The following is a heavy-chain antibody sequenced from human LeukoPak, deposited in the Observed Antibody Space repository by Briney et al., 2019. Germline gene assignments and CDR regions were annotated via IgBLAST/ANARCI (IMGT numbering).Heavy chain of an antibody. V-gene: IGHV3-30*02. J-gene: IGHJ6*02. CDR1: GFTFSSYG. D-gene: IGHD2-2*01. Sequence: GGSLRLSCAASGFTFSSYGMHWVRQAPGKGLEWVAFIRYDGSNKYYADSVKGRFTISRDNSKNTLYLQMNSLRAEDTAVYYCAKEDIVVVPAAHDYYYGMDVWGQGTTVTVSS. CDR3: AKEDIVVVPAAHDYYYGMDV. CDR2: IRYDGSNK.